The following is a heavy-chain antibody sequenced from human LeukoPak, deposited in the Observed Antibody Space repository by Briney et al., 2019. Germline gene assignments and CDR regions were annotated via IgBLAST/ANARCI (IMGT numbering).Heavy chain of an antibody. CDR3: ASRTRFPLRFFDY. Sequence: ESSETLSLTCAAYGGSFSGYYWSWIRQPPGKGLEWIGEINHSGSTNYNPSLKSRVTISVDTSKNQFSLKLSSVTAADTAVYYCASRTRFPLRFFDYWGQGTLVTVSS. D-gene: IGHD3-3*01. CDR2: INHSGST. V-gene: IGHV4-34*01. CDR1: GGSFSGYY. J-gene: IGHJ4*02.